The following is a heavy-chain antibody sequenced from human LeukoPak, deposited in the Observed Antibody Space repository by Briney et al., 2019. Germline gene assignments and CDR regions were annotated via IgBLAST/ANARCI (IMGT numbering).Heavy chain of an antibody. CDR3: ARDPYYGSGSYYPSWAFDI. D-gene: IGHD3-10*01. CDR2: IYTSGST. J-gene: IGHJ3*02. Sequence: SDTLSLTCTVSGGSLSSYYWSWIRQPAGKGLEGIGRIYTSGSTNYNPSLKSRVTMSVDTSKNQFSLKLSSVTAADTAVYYCARDPYYGSGSYYPSWAFDIWGQGTMVTVSS. CDR1: GGSLSSYY. V-gene: IGHV4-4*07.